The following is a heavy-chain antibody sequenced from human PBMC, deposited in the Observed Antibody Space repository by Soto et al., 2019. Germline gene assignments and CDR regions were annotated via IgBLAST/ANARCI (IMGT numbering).Heavy chain of an antibody. CDR3: ARSSQSTVTTFAY. J-gene: IGHJ4*02. D-gene: IGHD4-17*01. CDR1: GGSISSGGHY. CDR2: NYYSGST. Sequence: SETLSLTCTISGGSISSGGHYWSWIRQHPRKGLEWIGYNYYSGSTYYNPSLKSRVTITVDTSKNQSSLKPSSVTAVDTAVYYCARSSQSTVTTFAYGGKGTLVTVSS. V-gene: IGHV4-31*02.